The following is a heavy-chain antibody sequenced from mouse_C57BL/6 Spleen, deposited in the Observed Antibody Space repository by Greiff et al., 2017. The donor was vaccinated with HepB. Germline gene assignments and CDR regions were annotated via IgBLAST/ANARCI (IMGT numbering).Heavy chain of an antibody. Sequence: EVQGVESGGDLVKPGGSLKLSCAASGFTFSSYGMSWVRQTPDKRLEWVATISSSGSYTYYPDSVKGRFTISRDNAKNTLYLQMSSLKSEDTAMYYCARHEGDTAYYFDVWGTGTTVTVSS. CDR1: GFTFSSYG. CDR2: ISSSGSYT. CDR3: ARHEGDTAYYFDV. D-gene: IGHD1-2*01. V-gene: IGHV5-6*01. J-gene: IGHJ1*03.